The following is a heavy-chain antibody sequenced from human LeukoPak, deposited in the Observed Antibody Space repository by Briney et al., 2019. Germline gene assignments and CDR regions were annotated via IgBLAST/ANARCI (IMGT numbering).Heavy chain of an antibody. CDR3: ARDQWRDDSSGYHDY. CDR1: GYTFTTYA. J-gene: IGHJ4*02. Sequence: ASVKVSCTASGYTFTTYAMHWVRQAPGQRLEWMGWINAGNGNTKYSQKFQGRVTTTRDTSASTAYMELSSLRSEDTAVYYCARDQWRDDSSGYHDYWGQGTLVTVSS. CDR2: INAGNGNT. V-gene: IGHV1-3*01. D-gene: IGHD3-22*01.